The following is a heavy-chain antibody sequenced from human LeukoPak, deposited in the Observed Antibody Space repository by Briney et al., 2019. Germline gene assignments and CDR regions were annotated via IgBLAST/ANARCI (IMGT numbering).Heavy chain of an antibody. J-gene: IGHJ4*02. CDR2: ISSSSSYI. D-gene: IGHD3-10*01. CDR3: ATQHYYGSGSNY. CDR1: GFTFSSYS. V-gene: IGHV3-21*01. Sequence: GGSLRLSCAASGFTFSSYSMNWVRQAPGKGLEWVSSISSSSSYIYYADSVQGRFTISRDNAKNSLYLQMNSLRAEDTAVYYCATQHYYGSGSNYWGQGTLVTVSS.